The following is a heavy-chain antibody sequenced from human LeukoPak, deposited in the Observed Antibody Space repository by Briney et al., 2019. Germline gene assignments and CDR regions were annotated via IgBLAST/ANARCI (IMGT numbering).Heavy chain of an antibody. CDR3: ARRNAMDV. J-gene: IGHJ6*02. CDR1: GFTFSNYW. Sequence: GGSLRLSCAASGFTFSNYWMTWVRQAPGKGLEWVANINRDGSERYYVDSVKGRFTISRDDAKSSLYLQMNSLGAEDTAVYYCARRNAMDVWGQGTTVIVFS. CDR2: INRDGSER. V-gene: IGHV3-7*03.